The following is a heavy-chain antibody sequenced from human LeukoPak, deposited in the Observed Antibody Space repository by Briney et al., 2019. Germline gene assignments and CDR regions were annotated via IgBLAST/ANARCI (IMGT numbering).Heavy chain of an antibody. CDR3: ANRRLMDGYNDYFDY. J-gene: IGHJ4*02. V-gene: IGHV4-4*02. Sequence: PSETLSLTCAVSGGSISSSNWWSWVRQPPGKGLGWIGEIYHSGSTNYNPSLKSRFTMSVDTSKNQFSLKLSSVTAADTAVYYCANRRLMDGYNDYFDYWGQGTLVTVSS. CDR1: GGSISSSNW. D-gene: IGHD5-24*01. CDR2: IYHSGST.